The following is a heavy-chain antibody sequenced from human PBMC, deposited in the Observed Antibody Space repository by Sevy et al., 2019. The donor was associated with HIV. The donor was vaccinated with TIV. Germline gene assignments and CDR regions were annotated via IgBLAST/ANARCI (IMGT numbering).Heavy chain of an antibody. CDR2: IKQDGSEK. J-gene: IGHJ4*02. V-gene: IGHV3-7*01. Sequence: GGSLRLSCAASGFTFRRYWMSWVRQAPGKGLEWVANIKQDGSEKYYVDSVKGRFTISRDNAKNSLYLQMNSLSAEDTAVYYCANLRDDSSGFRFDYWGQGTLVTVSS. CDR1: GFTFRRYW. CDR3: ANLRDDSSGFRFDY. D-gene: IGHD3-22*01.